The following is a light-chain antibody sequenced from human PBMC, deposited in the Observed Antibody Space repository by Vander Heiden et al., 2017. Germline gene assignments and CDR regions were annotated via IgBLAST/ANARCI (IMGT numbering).Light chain of an antibody. Sequence: DIQMSPRPSSLSASVRDRVTTTSRASQSISSYLNWYQQKPGKAPKLLIYAASSLQTGVPSRFSGSGSGTDFTLTISSLQPEDFATYYCQQSYSTPFTFGEGTKVEIK. CDR3: QQSYSTPFT. J-gene: IGKJ4*01. V-gene: IGKV1-39*01. CDR2: AAS. CDR1: QSISSY.